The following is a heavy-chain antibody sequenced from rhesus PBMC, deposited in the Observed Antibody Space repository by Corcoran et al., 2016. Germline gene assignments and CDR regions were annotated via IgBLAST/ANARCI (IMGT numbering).Heavy chain of an antibody. CDR2: IYGSRGST. CDR3: ARDRAAAGRFDY. D-gene: IGHD6-31*01. CDR1: GGSISGGYD. V-gene: IGHV4-76*01. Sequence: QVQLQESGPGVVKPSETLSLTCAVSGGSISGGYDWSWIRQPPGKGLEWIGYIYGSRGSTNYNPSLKSRVTILTDASKNEFSLKLSSVTAADTAVYYCARDRAAAGRFDYWGQGVLVTVSS. J-gene: IGHJ4*01.